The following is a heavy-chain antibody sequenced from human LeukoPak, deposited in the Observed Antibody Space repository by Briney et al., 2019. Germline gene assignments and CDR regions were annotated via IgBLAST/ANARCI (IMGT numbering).Heavy chain of an antibody. D-gene: IGHD5-12*01. CDR2: IYSGGST. Sequence: GGSLRLSCAASGFTFDDYTMHWVRQAPGKGLEWVSVIYSGGSTYYADSVKGRFTISRDNSKNTLYLQMNSLRAEDTAVYYCARESGYDRNFDYWGQGTLVTVSS. CDR3: ARESGYDRNFDY. J-gene: IGHJ4*02. V-gene: IGHV3-66*01. CDR1: GFTFDDYT.